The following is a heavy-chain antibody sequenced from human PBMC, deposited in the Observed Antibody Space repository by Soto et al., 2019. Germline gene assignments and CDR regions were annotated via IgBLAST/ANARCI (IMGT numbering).Heavy chain of an antibody. CDR2: ISSSGSTI. CDR3: ARDQIEYSSSPGY. V-gene: IGHV3-11*01. Sequence: QVQLVESGGGLVKPGGSLRLSCAASGFTFSDYNMSWIRQAPGKGLEGVSYISSSGSTIYYADFGKGRFTISRDNAKNSLYLQMNRLRAEDTAVYYCARDQIEYSSSPGYWGQGTLVTVSS. CDR1: GFTFSDYN. D-gene: IGHD6-6*01. J-gene: IGHJ4*02.